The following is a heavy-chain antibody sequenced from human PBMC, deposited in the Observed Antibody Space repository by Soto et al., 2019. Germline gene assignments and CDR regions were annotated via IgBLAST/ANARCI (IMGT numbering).Heavy chain of an antibody. V-gene: IGHV4-59*02. CDR2: IFYRGTT. CDR3: TTNDIIPKLQYGLDV. Sequence: PSETLSLTCTVSGGPASGYYWSWIRRPPGKGLEWLGYIFYRGTTLYNPSVQSRVTISVDTSKNQFSLDLSSVTAADTAVYYCTTNDIIPKLQYGLDVWGQGTTVTVSS. J-gene: IGHJ6*02. D-gene: IGHD1-1*01. CDR1: GGPASGYY.